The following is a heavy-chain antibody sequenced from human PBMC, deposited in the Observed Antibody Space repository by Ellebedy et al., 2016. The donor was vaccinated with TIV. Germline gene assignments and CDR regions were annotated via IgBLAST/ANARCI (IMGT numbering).Heavy chain of an antibody. CDR2: INHSGST. D-gene: IGHD4-17*01. CDR1: GGSFSAYY. CDR3: ARDLTDYGDYVGSDD. V-gene: IGHV4-34*01. Sequence: MPSETLSLTCAVYGGSFSAYYWSWIRQPPGKGLEWIGEINHSGSTNYNPSLKSRVTVSVDPSKNQFPLKLSSVTAADTAVYYCARDLTDYGDYVGSDDWGQGTLVTVSS. J-gene: IGHJ4*02.